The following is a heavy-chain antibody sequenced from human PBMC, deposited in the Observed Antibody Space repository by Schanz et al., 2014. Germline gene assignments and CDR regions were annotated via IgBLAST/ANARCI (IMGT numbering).Heavy chain of an antibody. CDR2: INTGSGDT. J-gene: IGHJ5*02. CDR3: AKAEYDILTDSYSRLDP. CDR1: EYSFTSYS. D-gene: IGHD3-9*01. Sequence: QVQVVQSGAEVKRPGASVKVSCKASEYSFTSYSMHWVRQAPGQRLEWMGWINTGSGDTKYSQNFQGRVTITRDTSASTAYMELRSLRSDDTAVYYCAKAEYDILTDSYSRLDPWGQGTLVTVSS. V-gene: IGHV1-3*04.